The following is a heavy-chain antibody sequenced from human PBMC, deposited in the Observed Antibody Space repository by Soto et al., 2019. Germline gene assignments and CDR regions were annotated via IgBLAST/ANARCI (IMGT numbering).Heavy chain of an antibody. D-gene: IGHD1-26*01. CDR2: IWYDGSNK. CDR3: ARDRYSGSSSYYYGMDV. Sequence: GGSLRLSCAASGFTFSSYGMHWVRQAPGKGLEWVAVIWYDGSNKYYADSVKGRFTISRDNSKNTLYLQMNSLRAEYTAVYYCARDRYSGSSSYYYGMDVWGQGTTVTVSS. V-gene: IGHV3-33*01. CDR1: GFTFSSYG. J-gene: IGHJ6*02.